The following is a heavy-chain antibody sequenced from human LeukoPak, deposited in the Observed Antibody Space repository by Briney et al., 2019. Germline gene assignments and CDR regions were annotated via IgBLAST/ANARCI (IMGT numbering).Heavy chain of an antibody. V-gene: IGHV1-2*02. J-gene: IGHJ4*02. Sequence: ASVKVSCKASGYTFTGYYMHWVRQAPGQGLEWMVWINPNSGGTNHAQKFLGRVTMTRDTSISTAYMELSRLRSDDTAVYYCARDRPLDADDYYGFYYFDYWGQGTLVTVSS. CDR1: GYTFTGYY. D-gene: IGHD3-10*01. CDR3: ARDRPLDADDYYGFYYFDY. CDR2: INPNSGGT.